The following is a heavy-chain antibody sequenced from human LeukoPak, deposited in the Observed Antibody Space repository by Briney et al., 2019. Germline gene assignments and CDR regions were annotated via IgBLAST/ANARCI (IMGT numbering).Heavy chain of an antibody. Sequence: ASVKVSCKASGGTFSSYAISWVRQAPGQGLEWMGRSIPILGIANYAQKFQGRVTITADKSTCTAYMELSSLRSEDTAVYYCARNRGFGENLWGQGTLVTVSS. CDR2: SIPILGIA. J-gene: IGHJ4*02. V-gene: IGHV1-69*04. CDR3: ARNRGFGENL. CDR1: GGTFSSYA. D-gene: IGHD3-10*01.